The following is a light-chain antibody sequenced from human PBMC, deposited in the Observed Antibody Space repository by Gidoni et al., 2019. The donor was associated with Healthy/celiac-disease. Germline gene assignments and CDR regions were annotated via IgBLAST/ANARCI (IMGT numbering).Light chain of an antibody. V-gene: IGKV4-1*01. J-gene: IGKJ1*01. CDR3: QQYYSTPPT. CDR2: WAS. CDR1: QSVLYSSNNKNY. Sequence: DIVMTPSPDSLAVSLGERATINCKSSQSVLYSSNNKNYLAWYQQKPGQPPKLLICWASTRESGVPDRFSGSGSGTDFTLTISSLQAEDVAVYYCQQYYSTPPTFGQETKVEIK.